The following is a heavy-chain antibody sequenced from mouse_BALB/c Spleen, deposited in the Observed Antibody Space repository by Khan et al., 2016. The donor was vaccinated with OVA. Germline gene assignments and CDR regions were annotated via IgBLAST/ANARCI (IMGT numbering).Heavy chain of an antibody. CDR1: GYTFANYW. CDR3: SRVGSSYGTTFVY. CDR2: INPSTGST. D-gene: IGHD1-1*01. Sequence: QVQLKESGAELAKPGASVKMSCKASGYTFANYWMHWVKQRPGQGLDWIGYINPSTGSTDYKQTLKDKATLPVDKSSSTAYMQLSSLTSEESAFHYCSRVGSSYGTTFVYWGQGTTLTVSS. V-gene: IGHV1-7*01. J-gene: IGHJ2*01.